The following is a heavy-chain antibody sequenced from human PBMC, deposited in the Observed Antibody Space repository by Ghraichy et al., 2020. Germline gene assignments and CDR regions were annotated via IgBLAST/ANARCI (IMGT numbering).Heavy chain of an antibody. CDR1: GLMFSPNT. Sequence: LSLTCVASGLMFSPNTMNWVRQAPGKGLEWVSSISSSTRYIYYADSVKGLFTISRDNAQNSLYLQMNSLRAEDTAVYYCSRGGGAGTPVLYHMDVWGLGTTVTVSS. J-gene: IGHJ6*02. CDR3: SRGGGAGTPVLYHMDV. D-gene: IGHD6-19*01. CDR2: ISSSTRYI. V-gene: IGHV3-21*01.